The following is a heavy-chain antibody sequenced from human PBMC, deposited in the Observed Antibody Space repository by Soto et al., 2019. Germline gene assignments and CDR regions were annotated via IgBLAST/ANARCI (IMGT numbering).Heavy chain of an antibody. V-gene: IGHV3-64D*08. CDR2: ISSNGGST. D-gene: IGHD1-1*01. Sequence: RGSLRLSCSASGFTFSSYAMHWVRQAPGKGLEYVSAISSNGGSTYYADSVKGRFTISRDNSKNTLYLQMSSLRAEDTAVYYCVKLPTTGTFYFDYWGQGTLVTVSS. CDR3: VKLPTTGTFYFDY. CDR1: GFTFSSYA. J-gene: IGHJ4*02.